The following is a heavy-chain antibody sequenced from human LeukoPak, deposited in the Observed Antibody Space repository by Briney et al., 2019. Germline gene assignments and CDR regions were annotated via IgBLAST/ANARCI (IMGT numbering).Heavy chain of an antibody. D-gene: IGHD3-10*01. J-gene: IGHJ3*02. CDR2: ISGSGGST. V-gene: IGHV3-23*01. CDR1: GFTFSSYA. CDR3: AKDQLLWFGESDAFDI. Sequence: PGGSLRLSCEASGFTFSSYAMSWVRQAPGKGLEWVSAISGSGGSTYYADSVKGRFTISRDNSKNTLYLQMNSLRAEDTAVYYCAKDQLLWFGESDAFDIWGQGTMVTVSS.